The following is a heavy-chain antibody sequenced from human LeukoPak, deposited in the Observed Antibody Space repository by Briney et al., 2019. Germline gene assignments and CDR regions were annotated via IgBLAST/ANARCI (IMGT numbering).Heavy chain of an antibody. CDR2: MNPNSGNT. V-gene: IGHV1-8*03. CDR3: ARSYDSSPNLDY. D-gene: IGHD3-22*01. CDR1: GYTFTSYD. Sequence: GASVKVSCKASGYTFTSYDINWVRQATGQGLEWMGWMNPNSGNTGYAQKFQGRVTITRNTSISTAYMELSSLRSEDTAVYYCARSYDSSPNLDYWGQGTLVTVSS. J-gene: IGHJ4*02.